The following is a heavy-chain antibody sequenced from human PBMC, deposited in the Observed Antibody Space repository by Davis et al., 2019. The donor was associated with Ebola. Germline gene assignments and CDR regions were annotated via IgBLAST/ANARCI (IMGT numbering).Heavy chain of an antibody. CDR1: GYSFTSYW. Sequence: PGGSLRLSCKGSGYSFTSYWIGWVRQMPGKGLEWMGIIYPGDSDTRYSPSFQGQVTISADKSISTAYLQWSSLKASDTAMYYCARHVGYSGSYYTLRLEYNWFDPWGQGTLVTVSS. V-gene: IGHV5-51*01. J-gene: IGHJ5*02. CDR3: ARHVGYSGSYYTLRLEYNWFDP. CDR2: IYPGDSDT. D-gene: IGHD1-26*01.